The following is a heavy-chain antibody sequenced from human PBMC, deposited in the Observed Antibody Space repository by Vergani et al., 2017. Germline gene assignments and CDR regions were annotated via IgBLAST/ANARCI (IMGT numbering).Heavy chain of an antibody. CDR3: ARDQWDDDGPRGWFAP. D-gene: IGHD5-24*01. V-gene: IGHV4-4*07. Sequence: VQLQESGPGLLKPSETLSLTCSVSGASISSYFWSWIRQPAGKGLEWLGRVHTDGTAYYNPSLRTRVRLSADVSQSQFSLKMTSLTAADTAVYFCARDQWDDDGPRGWFAPWGQGILVTVSS. J-gene: IGHJ5*02. CDR1: GASISSYF. CDR2: VHTDGTA.